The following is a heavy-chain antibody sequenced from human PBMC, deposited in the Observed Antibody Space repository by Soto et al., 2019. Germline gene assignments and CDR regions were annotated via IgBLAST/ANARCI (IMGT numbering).Heavy chain of an antibody. CDR3: ARVGASPYSYGPVRS. CDR2: ISSSGGSR. D-gene: IGHD5-18*01. Sequence: PGGSLRLSCAASGFTFSDYYMSWIRQAPGKGLEWVSYISSSGGSRYYADSLKGRFTISRDNTKNILYLQLDSLRAEDTAVYYCARVGASPYSYGPVRSWGPGTLVTVSS. J-gene: IGHJ5*02. CDR1: GFTFSDYY. V-gene: IGHV3-11*01.